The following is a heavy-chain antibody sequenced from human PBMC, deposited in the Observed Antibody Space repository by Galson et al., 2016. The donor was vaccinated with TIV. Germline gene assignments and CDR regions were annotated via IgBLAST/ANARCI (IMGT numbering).Heavy chain of an antibody. Sequence: CAISGDSVSSNSAWNWIRQSPSRGLEWLGRTYYRSKWYNDYALSVKSRITINPDTSKNQFSLQLNSMTPEDTAVYYCARDRTLPGYYYNGMDVGGQGTTVTVSS. V-gene: IGHV6-1*01. CDR2: TYYRSKWYN. CDR3: ARDRTLPGYYYNGMDV. J-gene: IGHJ6*02. CDR1: GDSVSSNSA. D-gene: IGHD1/OR15-1a*01.